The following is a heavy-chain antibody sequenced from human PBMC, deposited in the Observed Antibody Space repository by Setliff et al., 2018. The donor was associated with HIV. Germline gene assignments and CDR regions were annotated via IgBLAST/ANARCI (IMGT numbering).Heavy chain of an antibody. D-gene: IGHD5-12*01. Sequence: PSETLSLTCSVSGGSVGRGSYYWSWIRQSSGKGLEWLGYIHYIGSTNYNPSLRSRVTISIDTSKNQFSLNLRSVTAADTAIYYCARDPPGYGDSKDYVGQGTLVTVSS. CDR2: IHYIGST. CDR1: GGSVGRGSYY. J-gene: IGHJ4*02. V-gene: IGHV4-61*10. CDR3: ARDPPGYGDSKDY.